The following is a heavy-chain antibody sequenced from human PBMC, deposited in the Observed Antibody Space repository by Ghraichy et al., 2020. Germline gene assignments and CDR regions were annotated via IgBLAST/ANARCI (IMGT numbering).Heavy chain of an antibody. V-gene: IGHV3-23*01. CDR3: AKDLEGNYDFWSGYYSYFDY. D-gene: IGHD3-3*01. CDR2: ISGSGGST. Sequence: GESLNISCAASGFTFSSYAMSWVRQAPGKGLEWVSAISGSGGSTYYADSVKGRFTISRDNSKNTLYLQMNSLRAEDTAVYYCAKDLEGNYDFWSGYYSYFDYGGQGTLVTVPS. J-gene: IGHJ4*02. CDR1: GFTFSSYA.